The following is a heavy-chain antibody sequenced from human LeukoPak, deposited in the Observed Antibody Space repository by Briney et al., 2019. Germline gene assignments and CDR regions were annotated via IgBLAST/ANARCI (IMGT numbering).Heavy chain of an antibody. V-gene: IGHV1-46*01. J-gene: IGHJ4*02. CDR1: GYTFTSNY. Sequence: ASVKVSCKASGYTFTSNYIHWVRQAPGQGLEWMGMIYPRDGSTSYAQKFQGRVTVTRDTSTSTVHMELSGLRYEDTAVYYCARDQEGFDYWGQGTLVTVSS. CDR3: ARDQEGFDY. CDR2: IYPRDGST.